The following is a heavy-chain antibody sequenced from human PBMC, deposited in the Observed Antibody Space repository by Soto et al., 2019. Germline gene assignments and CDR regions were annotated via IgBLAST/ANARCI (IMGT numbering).Heavy chain of an antibody. D-gene: IGHD4-17*01. V-gene: IGHV4-59*01. CDR2: IYYSGST. CDR3: ARDLYGGNLDY. J-gene: IGHJ4*02. CDR1: GGSISSYY. Sequence: PSETLSLTCTVSGGSISSYYWSWIRQPPGKGLEWIGYIYYSGSTNYNPSLKSRVTISVDTSKNQLSLKLSSVTAADTAVYYCARDLYGGNLDYWGQGTLVTVSS.